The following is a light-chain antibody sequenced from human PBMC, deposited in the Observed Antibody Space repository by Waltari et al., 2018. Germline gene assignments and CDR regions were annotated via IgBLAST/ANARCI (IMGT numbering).Light chain of an antibody. CDR3: SSYTSSSSVV. CDR1: SSDVGGYNC. CDR2: DVS. Sequence: QSALTQPASVSGSPGQSITISCTGTSSDVGGYNCVSWYHQHPGKAPKLMIYDVSNRPSGVSNRFSGSKSGNTASLTISGLQAEDEADYYCSSYTSSSSVVFGGGTKLTVL. V-gene: IGLV2-14*03. J-gene: IGLJ2*01.